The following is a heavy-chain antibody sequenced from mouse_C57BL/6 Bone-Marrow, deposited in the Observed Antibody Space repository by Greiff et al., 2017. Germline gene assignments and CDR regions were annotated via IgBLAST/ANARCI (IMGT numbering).Heavy chain of an antibody. Sequence: EVKLQESGPGLVKPSQSLSLTCSVTGYSITSGYYWNWLRQFPGNKLEWMGYISYDGSNNYNPSLKNRISITRDTSKNQFFLKLNSVTTEDTATYYCARRLAYWGQGTLVTVSA. CDR1: GYSITSGYY. J-gene: IGHJ3*01. V-gene: IGHV3-6*01. CDR3: ARRLAY. CDR2: ISYDGSN.